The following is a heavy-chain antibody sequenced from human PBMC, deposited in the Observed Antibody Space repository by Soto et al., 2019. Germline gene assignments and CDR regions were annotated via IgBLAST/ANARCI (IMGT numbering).Heavy chain of an antibody. V-gene: IGHV3-30*18. CDR1: GFTFSSYG. J-gene: IGHJ4*02. Sequence: GGSLRLSCAASGFTFSSYGMHWVRQAPGKGLEWVAVISYDGSNKYYADSVKGRFTISRDNSKNTLYLQMNSLRAEDMAVYYCAKDATHDYRYYFDSWGQGTLVTVSS. CDR3: AKDATHDYRYYFDS. CDR2: ISYDGSNK. D-gene: IGHD4-4*01.